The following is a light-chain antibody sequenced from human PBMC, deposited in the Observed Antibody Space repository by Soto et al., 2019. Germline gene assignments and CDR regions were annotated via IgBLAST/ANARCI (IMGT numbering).Light chain of an antibody. CDR2: AAS. J-gene: IGKJ3*01. V-gene: IGKV1-39*01. CDR3: QQSYSTLFT. Sequence: DIQMTQSPSSLSASVGDSVTITCRASQSISSYLNWYQQKPGKAPKLLLYAASSLQSGVPSRFSGSGSGTDFTLTISSLQPADFSTYYCQQSYSTLFTFGPGTKVDIK. CDR1: QSISSY.